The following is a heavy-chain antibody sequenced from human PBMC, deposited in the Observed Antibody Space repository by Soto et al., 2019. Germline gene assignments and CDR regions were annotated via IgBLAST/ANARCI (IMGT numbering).Heavy chain of an antibody. Sequence: QVQLVESGGGVVQPGRSLRLSCAASGFTFSSYGMHWVRQAPGKGLEWVAVISYDGSNKYYADSVKGRFTISRDNSKNTLYLQMNSLRAEDTAVYYCAKDLYGGSYYDYYYGMDVWGQGTTVTVSS. V-gene: IGHV3-30*18. CDR1: GFTFSSYG. J-gene: IGHJ6*02. CDR2: ISYDGSNK. D-gene: IGHD1-26*01. CDR3: AKDLYGGSYYDYYYGMDV.